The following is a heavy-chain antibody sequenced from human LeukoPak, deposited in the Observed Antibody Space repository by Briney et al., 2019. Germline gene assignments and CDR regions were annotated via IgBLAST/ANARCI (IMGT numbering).Heavy chain of an antibody. CDR2: IYHSGST. V-gene: IGHV4-30-2*01. D-gene: IGHD6-13*01. CDR3: ARAGSSSSLDY. Sequence: RTSETLSLTCAVSGGSISSGGYSWSWIRQPPGKGLEWIGYIYHSGSTYYNPSLKSRVTISVDRSKNQFSLKLSSVTAADTAVYYCARAGSSSSLDYWGQGTLVTVSS. CDR1: GGSISSGGYS. J-gene: IGHJ4*02.